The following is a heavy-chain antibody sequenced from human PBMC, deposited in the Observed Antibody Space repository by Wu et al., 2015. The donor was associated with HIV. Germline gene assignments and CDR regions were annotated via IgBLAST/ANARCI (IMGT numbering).Heavy chain of an antibody. CDR1: GYTFTGYY. CDR2: INPNSGGT. J-gene: IGHJ1*01. CDR3: ARVYSGSYPAEYFQH. Sequence: QVQLVQSGAEVKKPGASVKVSCKASGYTFTGYYMHWVRQAPGQGLEWMGWINPNSGGTNYAQKFQGRVTMTRDTSISTAYMELSRLRSDDTAVYYCARVYSGSYPAEYFQHWGQGTLVTVSS. V-gene: IGHV1-2*02. D-gene: IGHD1-26*01.